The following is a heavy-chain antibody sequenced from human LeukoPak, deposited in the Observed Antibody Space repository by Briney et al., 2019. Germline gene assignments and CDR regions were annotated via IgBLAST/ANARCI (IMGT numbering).Heavy chain of an antibody. CDR3: ARDYSWPAAMTWFDR. J-gene: IGHJ5*02. D-gene: IGHD2-2*01. CDR2: IYTSGST. V-gene: IGHV4-4*07. Sequence: SETLSLTCTVSGGSISSYYWSWIRQPAGKGLEWIGRIYTSGSTNYNPSLKSRVTMSVDTSKNQFSLKLSSVTAADTAVYYCARDYSWPAAMTWFDRWSQATLVTVSS. CDR1: GGSISSYY.